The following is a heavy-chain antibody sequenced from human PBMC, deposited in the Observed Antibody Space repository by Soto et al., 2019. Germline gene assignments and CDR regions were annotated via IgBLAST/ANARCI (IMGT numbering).Heavy chain of an antibody. CDR2: IFYSGST. Sequence: QLQLLESGPGLVKASETLSLTCSVSGGSISTSRSYWAWIRQPPGKGLEWLANIFYSGSTFYNPSPASRVSVSVDTSQNEFSLKLRSVTAADTAVYYCARQPTTGDTDLWFDPWGQGTLVTVSS. V-gene: IGHV4-39*01. CDR3: ARQPTTGDTDLWFDP. CDR1: GGSISTSRSY. D-gene: IGHD2-21*01. J-gene: IGHJ5*02.